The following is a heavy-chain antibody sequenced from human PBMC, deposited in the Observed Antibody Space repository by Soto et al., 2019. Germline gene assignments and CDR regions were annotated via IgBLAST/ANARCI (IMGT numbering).Heavy chain of an antibody. J-gene: IGHJ3*01. V-gene: IGHV4-31*03. CDR1: GGSISSDNYF. D-gene: IGHD3-3*02. CDR3: AREVQLAAATNAFNV. CDR2: IDYIGRA. Sequence: SDPLSLTCTVSGGSISSDNYFWSSICQHPGKGLEWIGYIDYIGRAYSNPSLKSRVTTSVDTSKNQFSLRLSSGTVAATATYYCAREVQLAAATNAFNVWGQGTVVTV.